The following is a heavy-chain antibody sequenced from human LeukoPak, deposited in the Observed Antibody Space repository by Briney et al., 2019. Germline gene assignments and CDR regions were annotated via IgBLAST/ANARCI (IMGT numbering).Heavy chain of an antibody. CDR3: ARDLSGYYDY. CDR2: IYYSGST. J-gene: IGHJ4*02. D-gene: IGHD3-10*01. V-gene: IGHV4-39*07. Sequence: SETLSLTCTVSGGSISSSSYYWGWIRQPPGKGLEWIGSIYYSGSTYYNPSLKSRVTISVDTSKNQFSLKLSSVTAADTAVYYCARDLSGYYDYWGQGTLVTVSS. CDR1: GGSISSSSYY.